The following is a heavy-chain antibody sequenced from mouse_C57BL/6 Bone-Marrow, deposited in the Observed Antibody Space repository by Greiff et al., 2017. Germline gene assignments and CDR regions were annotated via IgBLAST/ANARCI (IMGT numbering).Heavy chain of an antibody. D-gene: IGHD2-3*01. CDR1: GFSLTSYG. J-gene: IGHJ2*01. CDR2: IWSGGST. CDR3: ASPRWLLVDY. Sequence: VKLMESGPGLVQPSQSLSITCTVSGFSLTSYGVHWVRQSPGKGLEWLGVIWSGGSTDYNAAFISRLSISKDNSKSQVFFKMNRLQADDTAIYYCASPRWLLVDYWGQGTTLTVSA. V-gene: IGHV2-2*01.